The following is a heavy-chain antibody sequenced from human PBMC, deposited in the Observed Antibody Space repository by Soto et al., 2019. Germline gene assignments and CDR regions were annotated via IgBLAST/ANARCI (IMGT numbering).Heavy chain of an antibody. V-gene: IGHV1-18*01. Sequence: QVQLVQSGAEVKKPGASVKVSCKASGYTFTSYGISWVRQAPGQGLEWMGWIIAYNGNTNYAQKLQGRVTMTTDTSTSTAYMELRSPRSDDTAVYYCARSAAMTTVTKRYFDYWGQGTLVTVSS. J-gene: IGHJ4*02. CDR1: GYTFTSYG. CDR3: ARSAAMTTVTKRYFDY. D-gene: IGHD4-17*01. CDR2: IIAYNGNT.